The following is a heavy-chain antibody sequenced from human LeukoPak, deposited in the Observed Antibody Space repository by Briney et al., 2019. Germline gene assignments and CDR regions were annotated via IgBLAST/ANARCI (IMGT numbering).Heavy chain of an antibody. D-gene: IGHD5/OR15-5a*01. V-gene: IGHV2-5*02. CDR2: IYWDDAT. Sequence: SGPTLVKPTETLTLTCTFSGFSLTTEQVAVGWIRQSPGKALEWFALIYWDDATRYSASLESRLTISEDRSRNQVLLTMTDMDPADTGSYYCARWRATSTIPYSFDYWGRGILVTVSS. CDR1: GFSLTTEQVA. CDR3: ARWRATSTIPYSFDY. J-gene: IGHJ4*02.